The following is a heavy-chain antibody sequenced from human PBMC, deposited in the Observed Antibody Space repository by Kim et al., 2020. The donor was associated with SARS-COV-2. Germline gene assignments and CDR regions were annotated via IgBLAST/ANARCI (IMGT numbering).Heavy chain of an antibody. CDR3: AKERRGSGNYYPFDY. CDR1: GFTFTSNA. V-gene: IGHV3-23*01. CDR2: ITVGGGST. Sequence: GGSLRLSCAVSGFTFTSNAMSWVRQAPGKGLEWVSFITVGGGSTYYADSVKGRFTVSRDNAKNTVYLQMSSLRVEDTAMYYYAKERRGSGNYYPFDYWG. D-gene: IGHD3-10*01. J-gene: IGHJ4*01.